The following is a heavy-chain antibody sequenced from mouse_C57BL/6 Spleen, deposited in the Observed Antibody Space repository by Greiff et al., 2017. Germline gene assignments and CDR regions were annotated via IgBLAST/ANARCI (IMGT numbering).Heavy chain of an antibody. CDR3: AKGPIYYGNGGNAMDY. V-gene: IGHV1-53*01. CDR2: INPSNGGT. D-gene: IGHD2-1*01. J-gene: IGHJ4*01. Sequence: QVQLKQPGTELVKPGASVKLSCKASGYTFTSYWMHWVKQRPGQGLEWIGNINPSNGGTNYNEKFKSKATLTVDKSSSTAYMQLSSLTSEDSAVYYCAKGPIYYGNGGNAMDYWGQGTSVTVSS. CDR1: GYTFTSYW.